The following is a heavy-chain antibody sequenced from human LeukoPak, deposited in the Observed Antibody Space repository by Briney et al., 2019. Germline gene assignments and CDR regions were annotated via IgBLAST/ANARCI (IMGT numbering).Heavy chain of an antibody. Sequence: QPGGSLRLSCAASGFTFSNYRMHWVRHAPGKGLVWVSRINSDGSATTYADSVKGRFTISRDNAKNTLYLQMNSLRVEDTAVYYCARDGSGWSFDYWGQGTLVTVSS. CDR2: INSDGSAT. J-gene: IGHJ4*02. CDR3: ARDGSGWSFDY. CDR1: GFTFSNYR. D-gene: IGHD6-19*01. V-gene: IGHV3-74*01.